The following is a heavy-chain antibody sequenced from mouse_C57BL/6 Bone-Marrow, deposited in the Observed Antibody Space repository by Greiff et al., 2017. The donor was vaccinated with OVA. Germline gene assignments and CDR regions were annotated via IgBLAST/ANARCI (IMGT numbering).Heavy chain of an antibody. CDR1: GYTFTSYW. J-gene: IGHJ1*03. V-gene: IGHV1-64*01. CDR3: ATAYYSNYRSWYFDV. Sequence: QVQLQQPGAELVKPGASVKLSCKASGYTFTSYWMHWVKQRPGQGLEWIGMIHPNSGSTNYNEKFKSKATLTVDKSSSTAYMQLSSLTSEDSAVYYCATAYYSNYRSWYFDVWGTGTTVTVSS. D-gene: IGHD2-5*01. CDR2: IHPNSGST.